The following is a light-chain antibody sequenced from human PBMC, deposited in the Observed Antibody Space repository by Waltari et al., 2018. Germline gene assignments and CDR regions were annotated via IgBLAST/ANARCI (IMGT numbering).Light chain of an antibody. CDR1: PSIGKY. CDR2: DAY. CDR3: QHYVRLPVT. V-gene: IGKV3-20*01. J-gene: IGKJ1*01. Sequence: DIVLTQFQGTLSLSAGERATLSCRASPSIGKYVAWYQLRHGQAPRLRNYDAYIRAAGIPDRLSGSGSGTDFSLTISRLEPEDFAMYYCQHYVRLPVTFGQGTKVEIK.